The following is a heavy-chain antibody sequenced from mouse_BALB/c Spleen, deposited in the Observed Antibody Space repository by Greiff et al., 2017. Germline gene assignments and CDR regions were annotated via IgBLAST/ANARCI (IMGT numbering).Heavy chain of an antibody. CDR1: GFNIKDTY. D-gene: IGHD2-3*01. CDR2: IDPANGNT. CDR3: ATDDGYYGAY. V-gene: IGHV14-3*02. Sequence: VQLKESGAELVKPGASVKLSCTASGFNIKDTYMHWVKQRPEQGLEWIGRIDPANGNTKYDPKFQGKATITADTSSNTAYLQLSSLTSEDTAVYYCATDDGYYGAYWGQGTLVTVSA. J-gene: IGHJ3*01.